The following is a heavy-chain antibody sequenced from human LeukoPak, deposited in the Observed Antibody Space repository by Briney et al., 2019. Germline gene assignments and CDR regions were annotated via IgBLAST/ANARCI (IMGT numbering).Heavy chain of an antibody. CDR2: INHSGST. CDR1: GGSFSGYY. V-gene: IGHV4-34*01. J-gene: IGHJ5*02. CDR3: ARGGFYYDFWGGYYTSHGWFDP. D-gene: IGHD3-3*01. Sequence: KPSETLSLTCAVYGGSFSGYYWSWIRQPPGKGLEWIGEINHSGSTNYNPSLKSRVTISVDTSKNQFSLKLSSVTAADTAVYYCARGGFYYDFWGGYYTSHGWFDPWGQGTLVTVSS.